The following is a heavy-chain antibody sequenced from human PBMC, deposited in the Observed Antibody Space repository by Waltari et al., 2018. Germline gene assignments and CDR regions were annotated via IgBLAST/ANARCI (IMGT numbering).Heavy chain of an antibody. CDR2: LILSGGAT. CDR1: GSTFSPYP. V-gene: IGHV3-23*01. D-gene: IGHD3-22*01. CDR3: AKMFSGHYSFDY. Sequence: EVQLLASGGGLAQPGGSLSLSCAASGSTFSPYPLSWVRQAPGEGLEWVALILSGGATFYADSVKGRFTISTDKSKNTLYLQMNSLRAEDTATYYCAKMFSGHYSFDYWGQGTLVTVSS. J-gene: IGHJ4*02.